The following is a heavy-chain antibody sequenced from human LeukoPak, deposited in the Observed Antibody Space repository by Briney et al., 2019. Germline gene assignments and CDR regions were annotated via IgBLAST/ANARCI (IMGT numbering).Heavy chain of an antibody. CDR1: GGSITIYY. CDR3: ARDHHDFWSGSYGMDV. CDR2: FYTSGST. D-gene: IGHD3-3*01. Sequence: SETLSLTCTVSGGSITIYYWSWIRQHAGKGLEWIVRFYTSGSTNYNPSLNIRVTMSVDTSKNQFSLKLISVTAADTAVYYCARDHHDFWSGSYGMDVWGKATTVTVSS. V-gene: IGHV4-4*07. J-gene: IGHJ6*04.